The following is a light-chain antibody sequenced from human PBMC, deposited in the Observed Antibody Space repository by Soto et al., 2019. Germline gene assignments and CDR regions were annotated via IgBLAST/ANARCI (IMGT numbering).Light chain of an antibody. CDR1: QSISTY. J-gene: IGKJ1*01. Sequence: EIVLTQSTATLSLSPGERATLSCRASQSISTYLAWYQQKPGQAPRLLIYDASYRATGIPARFSGSGSGTEFTLTISSLQSEDFAVYYCQQYNNWPRTFGQGTKVDIK. CDR3: QQYNNWPRT. V-gene: IGKV3D-15*01. CDR2: DAS.